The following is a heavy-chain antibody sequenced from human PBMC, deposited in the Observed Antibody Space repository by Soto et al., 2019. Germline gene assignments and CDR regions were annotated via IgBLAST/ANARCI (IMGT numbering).Heavy chain of an antibody. J-gene: IGHJ4*02. CDR1: GGSISSYY. CDR3: ARERPMGQLVDY. Sequence: SETLSLTCTVSGGSISSYYWSWIRQPPGKGLEWIGYIYYSGSTNYNPSLKSRVTISVDTSKNQFSLKLSSVTAADTAVYYCARERPMGQLVDYWGQGTLVTVSS. CDR2: IYYSGST. V-gene: IGHV4-59*01. D-gene: IGHD6-6*01.